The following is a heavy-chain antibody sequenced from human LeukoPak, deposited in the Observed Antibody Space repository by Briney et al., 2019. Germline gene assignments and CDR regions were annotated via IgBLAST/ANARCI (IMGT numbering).Heavy chain of an antibody. CDR1: GGTFSSYA. D-gene: IGHD3-22*01. CDR3: AREPYYYDSSGYYSDGDY. Sequence: GASVKVSCKASGGTFSSYAINWVRQAPGQGLEWMGWINPNSGGTNYAQKFQGRVTMTRDTSISTAYMELSRLRSDDTAVYYCAREPYYYDSSGYYSDGDYWGQGTLVTVSS. J-gene: IGHJ4*02. CDR2: INPNSGGT. V-gene: IGHV1-2*02.